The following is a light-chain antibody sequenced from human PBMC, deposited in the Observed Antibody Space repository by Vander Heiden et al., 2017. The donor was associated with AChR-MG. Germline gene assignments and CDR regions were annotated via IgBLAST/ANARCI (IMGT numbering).Light chain of an antibody. J-gene: IGLJ2*01. CDR3: GTGGSSLSAV. CDR1: SSSIGNNY. Sequence: QPVFTHPPSVSPASGQKVTISCTGSSSSIGNNYVSWYQQLPGTAPKLLIYENNKRPAGIPDRFSGSKSGTAATLGITGLQTGDEADYYCGTGGSSLSAVFGGGTKLTVL. V-gene: IGLV1-51*02. CDR2: ENN.